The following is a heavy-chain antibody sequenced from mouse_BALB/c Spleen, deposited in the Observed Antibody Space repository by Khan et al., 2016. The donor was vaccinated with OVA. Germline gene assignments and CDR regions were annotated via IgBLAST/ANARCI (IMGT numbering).Heavy chain of an antibody. J-gene: IGHJ4*01. CDR2: ITNGGGST. Sequence: EVQLQESGGGLVQPGGSLKLSCAASGFTFSSNTMSWVRQTPEKRLEWVAYITNGGGSTYYPDTVKGRFTISRDNAKNTLYLQRSSLKSEDTAMYYCARVPTFITTALDYWGQGTSVTVSS. D-gene: IGHD1-2*01. V-gene: IGHV5-12-2*01. CDR3: ARVPTFITTALDY. CDR1: GFTFSSNT.